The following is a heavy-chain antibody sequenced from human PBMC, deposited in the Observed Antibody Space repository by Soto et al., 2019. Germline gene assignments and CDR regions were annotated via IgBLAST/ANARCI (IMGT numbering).Heavy chain of an antibody. CDR3: TTGRLRFLEWLLYPPYYFDY. CDR2: IKSKTDGGTT. V-gene: IGHV3-15*01. CDR1: GFTFSNAW. Sequence: GGSLRLSCAASGFTFSNAWMSWVRQAPGKGLEWVGRIKSKTDGGTTDYAAPVKGRFTISRDDSKNTLYLQMNSLKTEDTAVYYCTTGRLRFLEWLLYPPYYFDYWRQRTLVTVSS. D-gene: IGHD3-3*01. J-gene: IGHJ4*02.